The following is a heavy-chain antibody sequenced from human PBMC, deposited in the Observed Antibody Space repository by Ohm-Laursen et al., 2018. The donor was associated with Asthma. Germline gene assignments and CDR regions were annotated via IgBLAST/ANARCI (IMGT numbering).Heavy chain of an antibody. CDR2: IWHDGGNS. CDR1: GFTFRSYG. CDR3: ARDGVRSGIDY. D-gene: IGHD3-10*01. J-gene: IGHJ4*02. V-gene: IGHV3-33*01. Sequence: SLRLSCSASGFTFRSYGMHWVRQAPGKGLEWVAVIWHDGGNSYYADSVKGRFTISRDNSKNTLYLQMNSLRAEDTAVYYCARDGVRSGIDYWGQGTLVTVSS.